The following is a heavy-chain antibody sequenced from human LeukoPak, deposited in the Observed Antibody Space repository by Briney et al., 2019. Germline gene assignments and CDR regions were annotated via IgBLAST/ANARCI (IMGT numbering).Heavy chain of an antibody. CDR1: GFTFSSYG. CDR2: IRYDGSNK. V-gene: IGHV3-30*02. D-gene: IGHD4-17*01. Sequence: GGSLRLSCAASGFTFSSYGMHWVRQAPGKGLEWVAFIRYDGSNKYYADSVKGRFTISRDNAKNSLYLQMNSLRAEDTALYYCARRSSYGDFLYYFDYWGQGTLVTVSS. J-gene: IGHJ4*02. CDR3: ARRSSYGDFLYYFDY.